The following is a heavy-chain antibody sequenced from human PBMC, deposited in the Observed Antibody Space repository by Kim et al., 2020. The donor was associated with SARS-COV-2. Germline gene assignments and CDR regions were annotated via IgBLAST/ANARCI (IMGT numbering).Heavy chain of an antibody. CDR3: ARLMEQWLAPGD. J-gene: IGHJ4*02. Sequence: RYSPSFQGQVTISADKSISTAYLQWSSLKASDTAMYYCARLMEQWLAPGDWGQGTLVTVSS. D-gene: IGHD6-19*01. V-gene: IGHV5-51*01.